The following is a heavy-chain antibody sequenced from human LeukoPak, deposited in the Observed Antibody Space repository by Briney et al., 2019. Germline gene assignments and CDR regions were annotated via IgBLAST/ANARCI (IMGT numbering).Heavy chain of an antibody. CDR1: GXFXGYY. Sequence: GXFXGYYWSWIRQPPGKGLEWIGEINHSGSTNYNPSLKSRVTISVDTSKNQFSLKLSSVTAADTAVYYCARERGDGSGSYHEGHWGQGTLVTVSS. V-gene: IGHV4-34*01. CDR2: INHSGST. CDR3: ARERGDGSGSYHEGH. D-gene: IGHD3-10*01. J-gene: IGHJ4*02.